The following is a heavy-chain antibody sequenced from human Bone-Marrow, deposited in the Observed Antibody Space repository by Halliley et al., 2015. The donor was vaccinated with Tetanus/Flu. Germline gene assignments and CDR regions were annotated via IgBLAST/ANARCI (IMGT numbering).Heavy chain of an antibody. CDR3: VRVGYNASFDI. CDR1: GFTFSSYA. J-gene: IGHJ3*02. D-gene: IGHD1-1*01. Sequence: SLRLSCAASGFTFSSYAMHWVRQAPGKGLEYVSAIDSNGGSTYYANFVKGRFTPSRDNSKNTLYLQMGSLKAEDMAVYYCVRVGYNASFDIWGQGTMVTVSS. V-gene: IGHV3-64*01. CDR2: IDSNGGST.